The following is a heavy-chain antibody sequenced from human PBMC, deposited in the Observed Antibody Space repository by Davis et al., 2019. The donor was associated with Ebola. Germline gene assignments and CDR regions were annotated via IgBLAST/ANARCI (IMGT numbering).Heavy chain of an antibody. V-gene: IGHV1-2*02. CDR1: GYTFTAYY. J-gene: IGHJ6*02. D-gene: IGHD4-17*01. CDR3: ARGPGDYTTPYYYYYGMDV. Sequence: AASVKVSCKASGYTFTAYYMHWVRQAPGQGLEWMGWINPNSGGTNYAQKFQGRVTMTRDTSISTAYMELSRLRSDDTAVYYCARGPGDYTTPYYYYYGMDVWGQGTTVTVSS. CDR2: INPNSGGT.